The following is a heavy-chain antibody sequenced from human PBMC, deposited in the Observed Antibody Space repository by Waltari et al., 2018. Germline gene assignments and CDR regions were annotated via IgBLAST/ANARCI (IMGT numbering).Heavy chain of an antibody. J-gene: IGHJ2*01. CDR1: GFTVSTTY. V-gene: IGHV3-53*01. CDR2: MYRGGST. Sequence: EVQLVDSGGGFIHPGGSLRLSCAASGFTVSTTYMTWVRQAPGKGLEWFSIMYRGGSTYYADSVRGRFTASENNSKNTLDLQVDRLRAEDTAVYYCARGGLTATTKYAPWYFDLWGRGTLVTVSS. D-gene: IGHD1-7*01. CDR3: ARGGLTATTKYAPWYFDL.